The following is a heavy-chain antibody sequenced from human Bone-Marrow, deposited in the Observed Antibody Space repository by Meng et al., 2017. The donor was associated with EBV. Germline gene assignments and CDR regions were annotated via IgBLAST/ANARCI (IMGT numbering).Heavy chain of an antibody. D-gene: IGHD4-17*01. V-gene: IGHV4-34*01. CDR3: ARVYGDYDPRYYFDY. CDR1: GGSCSVYY. J-gene: IGHJ4*02. Sequence: VQQQQRGAGLLKPSGSLTLTCAVDGGSCSVYYGSWIRQPPGKGLELIGEINHSGSTNYNPSLKRRVTISVDTSKNQFSLKLSSVTAADTAVYYCARVYGDYDPRYYFDYWGQGTLVTVSS. CDR2: INHSGST.